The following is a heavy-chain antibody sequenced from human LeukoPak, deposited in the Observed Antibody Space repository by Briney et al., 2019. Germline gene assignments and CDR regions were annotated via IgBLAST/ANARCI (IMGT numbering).Heavy chain of an antibody. D-gene: IGHD2-15*01. CDR1: GGSISSGSYY. Sequence: SETLSLTCTVSGGSISSGSYYWGWIRQPPGKGLGWIGSIYYSGSTYYNPSLKSRVTISVDTSKNQFSLKLSSVTAADTAVYYCARQGYCSGGSCYSYYFDYWGQGTLVTVSS. CDR3: ARQGYCSGGSCYSYYFDY. V-gene: IGHV4-39*01. J-gene: IGHJ4*02. CDR2: IYYSGST.